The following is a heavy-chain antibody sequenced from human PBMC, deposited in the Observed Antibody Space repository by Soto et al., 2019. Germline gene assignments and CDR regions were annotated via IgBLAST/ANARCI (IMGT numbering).Heavy chain of an antibody. Sequence: SETLSLTFTVSGGSVSSCSYYWSWIRQPPGKGLEWIGYIYYSGSTNYNPSLKSRVTISVDMSKNQFSLKLSSVTAADTAVYYCARVPKYCSSTSCHFDYWGQGTLVTVSS. D-gene: IGHD2-2*01. CDR2: IYYSGST. CDR1: GGSVSSCSYY. CDR3: ARVPKYCSSTSCHFDY. J-gene: IGHJ4*02. V-gene: IGHV4-61*01.